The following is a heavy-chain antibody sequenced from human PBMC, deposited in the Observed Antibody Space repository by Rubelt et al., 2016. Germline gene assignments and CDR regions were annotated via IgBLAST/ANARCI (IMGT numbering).Heavy chain of an antibody. V-gene: IGHV3-30*04. J-gene: IGHJ4*02. CDR3: ARNGAGAVAADC. Sequence: VQLVESGGGLVEPGGSLRLSCAASGFTFSRSHVHWLRQAPGKGPEWVAFMSYDGGTAYYADSVKGRFTISRDNAKNSLYLTIDSLRAEETAVFYCARNGAGAVAADCWGQGTLVTVSS. D-gene: IGHD6-19*01. CDR2: MSYDGGTA. CDR1: GFTFSRSH.